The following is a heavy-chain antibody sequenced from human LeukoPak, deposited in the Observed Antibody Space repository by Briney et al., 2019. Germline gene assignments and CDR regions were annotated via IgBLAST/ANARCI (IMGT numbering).Heavy chain of an antibody. CDR1: GFTFSSYG. Sequence: GGSLRLSCAASGFTFSSYGMHWVRQAPGKGLEWVAFIRYDGSNKYYADSVKGRFTISRDNSKNTLYLQMNSLRAEDTAVYYCASGYSSDYGGNTYWGQGTLVTVSS. J-gene: IGHJ4*02. D-gene: IGHD4-23*01. CDR2: IRYDGSNK. CDR3: ASGYSSDYGGNTY. V-gene: IGHV3-30*02.